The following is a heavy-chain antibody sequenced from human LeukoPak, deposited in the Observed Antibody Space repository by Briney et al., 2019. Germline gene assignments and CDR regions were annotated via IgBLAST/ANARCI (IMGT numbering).Heavy chain of an antibody. CDR3: AKGYDFWSGYYYSEYFDY. CDR1: GFTFSSYG. Sequence: GGSLRLSCAASGFTFSSYGMHWVRQAPGKGLEWVAVISYDGSNKYYADSVKGRFTISRDNSKNTLYLQMNSLRAEDTAVYYCAKGYDFWSGYYYSEYFDYWGQGTLVTVSS. J-gene: IGHJ4*02. D-gene: IGHD3-3*01. CDR2: ISYDGSNK. V-gene: IGHV3-30*18.